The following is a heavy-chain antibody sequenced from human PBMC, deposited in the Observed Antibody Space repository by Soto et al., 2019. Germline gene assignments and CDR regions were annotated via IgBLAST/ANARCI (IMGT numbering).Heavy chain of an antibody. J-gene: IGHJ4*02. Sequence: EVQLLESGGGLVQPGGSLRLSCAASGFTFSSYAMSWVRQAPGKGLEWVSAISGSGGSTYYADSVKGRFTISRDNSKNTLYLQMNSLRAEDTAVYYCATVRWFGELLAHFDYWGQGTLVTVSS. CDR2: ISGSGGST. CDR3: ATVRWFGELLAHFDY. V-gene: IGHV3-23*01. D-gene: IGHD3-10*01. CDR1: GFTFSSYA.